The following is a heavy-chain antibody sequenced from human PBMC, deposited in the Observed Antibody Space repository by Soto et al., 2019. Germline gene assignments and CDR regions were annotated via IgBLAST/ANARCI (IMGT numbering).Heavy chain of an antibody. D-gene: IGHD2-15*01. V-gene: IGHV1-46*01. Sequence: QVQLVQSGAEVKKPGASVKVSCKASGYIFTAYSMHWVRQAPGQGLEWMGVVHPSGGSTNYAQRFQGRITMTRDTATSTVYMDLKLLTSEDTAVYYCAREENCSDGVCYAEYFQRWGQGALVSVSS. CDR3: AREENCSDGVCYAEYFQR. CDR2: VHPSGGST. CDR1: GYIFTAYS. J-gene: IGHJ1*01.